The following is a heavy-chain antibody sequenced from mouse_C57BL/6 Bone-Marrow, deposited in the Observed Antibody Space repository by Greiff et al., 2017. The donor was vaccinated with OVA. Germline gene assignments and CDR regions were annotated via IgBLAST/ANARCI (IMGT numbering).Heavy chain of an antibody. Sequence: EVKVVESGPGMVKPSQSLSLTCTVTGYSITSGYDWHWIRHFPGNKLEWMGYISYSGSTNYNPSLKSRISITHDTSKNHFFLKLNSVTTEDTATYYCAREASSGSWFAYWGQGTLVTVSA. CDR1: GYSITSGYD. CDR3: AREASSGSWFAY. J-gene: IGHJ3*01. V-gene: IGHV3-1*01. D-gene: IGHD3-2*02. CDR2: ISYSGST.